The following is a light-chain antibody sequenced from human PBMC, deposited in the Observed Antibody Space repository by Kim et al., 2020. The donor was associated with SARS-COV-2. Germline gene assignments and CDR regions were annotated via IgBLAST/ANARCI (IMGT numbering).Light chain of an antibody. V-gene: IGKV1-5*03. CDR1: QSISTS. Sequence: LSASVGDRITSNCQASQSISTSLALFQQKSGKPHKLLIYKASSLESGVPARFSGSGSGTEFTLTISSLQPDDFATYYCHQYYRYSTFGQGTKLEI. CDR2: KAS. CDR3: HQYYRYST. J-gene: IGKJ2*01.